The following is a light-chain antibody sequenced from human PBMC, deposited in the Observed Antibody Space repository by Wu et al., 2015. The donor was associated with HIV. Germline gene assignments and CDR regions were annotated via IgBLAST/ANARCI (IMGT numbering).Light chain of an antibody. Sequence: SCKPVRLLAVNFLAWYHAKTWPRLPGFSSMLHPTRATGIPDRFSGSGSGTGFTLTISRLEPEDFAVYYCLQYGASQYTFGQGTKLEI. CDR1: RLLAVNF. CDR2: LHP. J-gene: IGKJ2*01. CDR3: LQYGASQYT. V-gene: IGKV3-20*01.